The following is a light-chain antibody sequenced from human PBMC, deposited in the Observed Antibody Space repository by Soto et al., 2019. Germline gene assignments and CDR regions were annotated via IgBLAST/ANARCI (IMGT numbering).Light chain of an antibody. Sequence: QSALTQPPSSSVSPGQSVTISCTGTSSDVGGYNYVSWYQQHPGKAPKLMIYEVSKRPSGVPDRFSGSKSGNTASLTVSGLQAEDEADYYCSSYAGSNNLVFGTGNKVTVL. V-gene: IGLV2-8*01. CDR1: SSDVGGYNY. CDR2: EVS. CDR3: SSYAGSNNLV. J-gene: IGLJ1*01.